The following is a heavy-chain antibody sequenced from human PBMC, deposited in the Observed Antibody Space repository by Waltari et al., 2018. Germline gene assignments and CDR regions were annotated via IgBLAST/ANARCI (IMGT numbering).Heavy chain of an antibody. D-gene: IGHD2-2*01. CDR3: ARDLWCSSTSCSYYFDY. CDR2: INPNSGGT. Sequence: QVQLVQSGAEVKKPGASVKVSCKDSGYTFTGDYMHWVRQAAGQGPEWMGWINPNSGGTNYAQKSQGRVTMTRDTSISTAYMELSRLRSDDTAVYYCARDLWCSSTSCSYYFDYWGQGTLVTVSS. CDR1: GYTFTGDY. J-gene: IGHJ4*02. V-gene: IGHV1-2*02.